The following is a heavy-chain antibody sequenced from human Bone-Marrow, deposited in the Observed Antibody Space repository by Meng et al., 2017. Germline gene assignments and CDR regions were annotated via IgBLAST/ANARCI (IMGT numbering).Heavy chain of an antibody. CDR2: IKSKTDGGTT. D-gene: IGHD2-15*01. V-gene: IGHV3-15*01. J-gene: IGHJ4*02. CDR3: TTDCSGGSCYSEVDYFDY. CDR1: GFTFSNAW. Sequence: GGSLRLSCAASGFTFSNAWMSWVRQAPGKGLEWVGRIKSKTDGGTTDYAAPVKGRFTISRDDSKNTLYLQMNSLKTEDTAVYYCTTDCSGGSCYSEVDYFDYWGQGTLVTVSS.